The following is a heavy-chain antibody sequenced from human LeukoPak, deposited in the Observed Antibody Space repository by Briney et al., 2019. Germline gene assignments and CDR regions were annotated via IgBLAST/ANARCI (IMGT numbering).Heavy chain of an antibody. D-gene: IGHD6-25*01. CDR3: AGAADDAFDI. Sequence: PGGSLRLSCAASGFTVSSNYMSWVRQAPGKGLEWVSVIYSGGSTYYADSVKGGFTISRDNSKNTLYLQMNSLGAEDTAVYYCAGAADDAFDIWGQGTMVTVSS. CDR1: GFTVSSNY. J-gene: IGHJ3*02. CDR2: IYSGGST. V-gene: IGHV3-66*01.